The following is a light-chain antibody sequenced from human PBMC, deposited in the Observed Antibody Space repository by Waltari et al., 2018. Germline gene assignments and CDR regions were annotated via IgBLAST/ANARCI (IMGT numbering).Light chain of an antibody. CDR1: QSISGH. J-gene: IGKJ2*01. V-gene: IGKV1-39*01. CDR3: QQSSSAPRT. Sequence: DIQMTQSPSSLSASVGDRVTITCRASQSISGHVNWYQQKPGKAPKLLIHAASTLQSGVPPRFSGSGSGTDFTLTISSLQPEDFSTYCCQQSSSAPRTFGQGTKLDIK. CDR2: AAS.